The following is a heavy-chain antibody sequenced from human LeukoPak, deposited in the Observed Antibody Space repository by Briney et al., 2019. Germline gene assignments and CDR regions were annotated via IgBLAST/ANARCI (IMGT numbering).Heavy chain of an antibody. CDR1: GGSINNYNYN. J-gene: IGHJ6*03. CDR3: ARLRDYYYNYMDV. V-gene: IGHV4-61*09. CDR2: IYTSGST. Sequence: SETLSLTCTVSGGSINNYNYNWTWIRQPAGKGLEWIGHIYTSGSTKYNPSLKSRVTISVDTSKNQFSLKVRSVTAADTAVYYCARLRDYYYNYMDVWGKGTTVTISS.